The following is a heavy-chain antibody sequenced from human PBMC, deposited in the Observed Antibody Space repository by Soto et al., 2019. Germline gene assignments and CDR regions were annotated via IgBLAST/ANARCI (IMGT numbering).Heavy chain of an antibody. CDR1: GGIFSSYA. CDR2: IIPIFGTA. Sequence: QEQLVQSGAEVKKPGSSVKVSCKASGGIFSSYAISWVRQAPGQVLEWMGGIIPIFGTANYAQKFQGRVTITADESTNTAYMDLSSLKSEDTAIYYWARGGSGYVWFNEFWGQGTLVTVSS. V-gene: IGHV1-69*01. D-gene: IGHD3-22*01. J-gene: IGHJ4*02. CDR3: ARGGSGYVWFNEF.